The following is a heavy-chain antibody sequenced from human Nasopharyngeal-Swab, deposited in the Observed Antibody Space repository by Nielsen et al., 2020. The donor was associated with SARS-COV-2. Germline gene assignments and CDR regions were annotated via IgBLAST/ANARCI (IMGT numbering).Heavy chain of an antibody. CDR2: IYYNGNT. J-gene: IGHJ4*02. Sequence: ETLSLTCTVSADSIAYSTFYWGWIRQPPGKGLEWIGNIYYNGNTYQNPSFKRRLTISVDKSKNQFSLQLSSVTAADTAVYYCVRSSSWYYFDYWAQGTQVTVSS. V-gene: IGHV4-39*01. D-gene: IGHD6-13*01. CDR1: ADSIAYSTFY. CDR3: VRSSSWYYFDY.